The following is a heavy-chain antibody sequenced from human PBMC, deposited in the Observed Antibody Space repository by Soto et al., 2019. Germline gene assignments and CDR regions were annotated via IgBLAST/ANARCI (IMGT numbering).Heavy chain of an antibody. Sequence: QVQLQQWGAGLLKPSETLSLTCAVYGGSFSGYYWSWIRQPPGKGLEWIGEINHSGSTNYNPSLKSRVTISVDTSKNQFSLKFSSVAAADPAVYYCARGPSYSQSRIDYWGQGTMVTVSS. D-gene: IGHD3-10*01. CDR1: GGSFSGYY. CDR2: INHSGST. CDR3: ARGPSYSQSRIDY. V-gene: IGHV4-34*01. J-gene: IGHJ4*02.